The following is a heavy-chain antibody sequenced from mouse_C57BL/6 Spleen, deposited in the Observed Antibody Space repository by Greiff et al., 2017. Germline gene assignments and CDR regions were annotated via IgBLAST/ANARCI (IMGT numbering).Heavy chain of an antibody. Sequence: QVQLKQSGAELARPGASVKLSCKASGYTFTSYGISWVKQRTGQGLEWIGEIYPRSGNTYYNEKFKGKATLTADKSSSTAYMELRSLTSEDSAVYFCARSEGNGAHYWYFEVWGTGTTVTVAS. CDR2: IYPRSGNT. J-gene: IGHJ1*03. V-gene: IGHV1-81*01. D-gene: IGHD2-1*01. CDR3: ARSEGNGAHYWYFEV. CDR1: GYTFTSYG.